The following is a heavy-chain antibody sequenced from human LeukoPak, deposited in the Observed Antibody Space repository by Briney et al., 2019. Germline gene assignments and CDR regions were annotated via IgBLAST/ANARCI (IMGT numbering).Heavy chain of an antibody. CDR1: GYTFTSYG. CDR2: ISAYNGNT. D-gene: IGHD1-26*01. V-gene: IGHV1-18*01. J-gene: IGHJ3*02. Sequence: ASVKVSCKTSGYTFTSYGISWVRPAPGQGLEWMGWISAYNGNTNYAQKLQGRVTMTTDTSTGTAYMELRSLRSDDTAVYYCARDYSGSYQQAFDIWGQGTMVTVSS. CDR3: ARDYSGSYQQAFDI.